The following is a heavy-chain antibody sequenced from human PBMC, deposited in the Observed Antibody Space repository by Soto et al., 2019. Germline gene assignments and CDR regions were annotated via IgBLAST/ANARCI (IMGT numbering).Heavy chain of an antibody. D-gene: IGHD6-19*01. CDR1: CYSISSGSY. CDR2: IYHGGTT. J-gene: IGHJ4*01. Sequence: SETLSLTCTVSCYSISSGSYWAWIRQPPGKGPEWIASIYHGGTTFYNPSLKSRITISVDTSNNQFSLRLTSVTAADTAVYYCARVHVMVVAGSTFDYWGHGTLVTVSS. V-gene: IGHV4-38-2*02. CDR3: ARVHVMVVAGSTFDY.